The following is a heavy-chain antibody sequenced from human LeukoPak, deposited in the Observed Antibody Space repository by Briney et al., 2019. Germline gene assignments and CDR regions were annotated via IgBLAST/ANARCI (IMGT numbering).Heavy chain of an antibody. CDR2: ISSSSSI. Sequence: GGSLRLSCAASGFISSSYSMNWVRQAPGKGLEWVSYISSSSSIYYADAVKGRFTISRDNAKNSLYLQMNSLRAEDTAVYYCARVYRRYFDYWGQGTLVTVSS. D-gene: IGHD1-14*01. CDR3: ARVYRRYFDY. CDR1: GFISSSYS. J-gene: IGHJ4*02. V-gene: IGHV3-48*01.